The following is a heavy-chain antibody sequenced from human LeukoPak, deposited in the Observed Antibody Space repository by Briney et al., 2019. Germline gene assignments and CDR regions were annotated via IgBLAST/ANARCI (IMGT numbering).Heavy chain of an antibody. CDR2: INDDAKNT. Sequence: GGTLRLSCTASGFTFGTYGMNWVRQAPGKGLEWVSAINDDAKNTFYADSVKGRFTISRDNSKNTLYLQMSSLTVEDTAIYYCAKRVPYGSSAVYFDSWGQGTLVTVSS. D-gene: IGHD6-6*01. V-gene: IGHV3-23*01. CDR1: GFTFGTYG. J-gene: IGHJ4*02. CDR3: AKRVPYGSSAVYFDS.